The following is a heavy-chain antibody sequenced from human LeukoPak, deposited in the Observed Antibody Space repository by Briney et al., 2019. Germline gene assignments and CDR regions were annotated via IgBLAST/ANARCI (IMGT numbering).Heavy chain of an antibody. CDR1: GYSFTTYW. CDR3: AVYYYDNSGYLPFDY. CDR2: IYPGDSNT. J-gene: IGHJ4*02. D-gene: IGHD3-22*01. Sequence: GESLKISCKGSGYSFTTYWIAWLRQMPGKGLEWMGIIYPGDSNTRYSPSFQGQVIISADKSISTAYLQWSSLKASDTAMYYCAVYYYDNSGYLPFDYWGQGTLVTVSS. V-gene: IGHV5-51*01.